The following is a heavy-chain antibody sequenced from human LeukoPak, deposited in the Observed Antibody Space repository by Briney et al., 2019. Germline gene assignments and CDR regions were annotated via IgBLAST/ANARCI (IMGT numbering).Heavy chain of an antibody. Sequence: GGSLRLSCAASGFTFSSYAMSWVRQAPGKGLEWVSAISGRGGNTYYADSVKGRFTISRDNAKNSLYLQMNSLRAEDTAVYYCARGIAVAGPGFDYWGQGTLVTVSS. CDR2: ISGRGGNT. J-gene: IGHJ4*02. CDR3: ARGIAVAGPGFDY. CDR1: GFTFSSYA. V-gene: IGHV3-23*01. D-gene: IGHD6-19*01.